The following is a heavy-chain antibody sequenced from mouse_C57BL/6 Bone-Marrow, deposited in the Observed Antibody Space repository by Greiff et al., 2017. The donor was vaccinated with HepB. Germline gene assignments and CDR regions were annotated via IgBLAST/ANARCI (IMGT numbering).Heavy chain of an antibody. CDR3: ARSGITTVVATRPYFDY. J-gene: IGHJ2*01. CDR2: IHPNSGST. V-gene: IGHV1-64*01. Sequence: QVQLKQPGAELVKPGASVKLSCKASGYTFTSYWMHWVKQRPGQGLEWIGMIHPNSGSTNYNEKFKSKATLTVDKSSSTAYMQLSSLTSEDSAVYYCARSGITTVVATRPYFDYWGQGTTLTVSS. D-gene: IGHD1-1*01. CDR1: GYTFTSYW.